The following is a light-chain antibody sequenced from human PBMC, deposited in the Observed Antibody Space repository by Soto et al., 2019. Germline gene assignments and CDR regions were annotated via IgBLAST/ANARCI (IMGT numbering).Light chain of an antibody. Sequence: QSALTQPASVSGSPGQSITISCTGTSSDVGAYNYVSWYQQLPGKAPKLMIYEVSNRPSGVSNRFSGSKSGNTASLTISGLQAEDEAEYYCSSYTSSSTYVFGTGTKLTVL. CDR2: EVS. V-gene: IGLV2-14*01. CDR1: SSDVGAYNY. J-gene: IGLJ1*01. CDR3: SSYTSSSTYV.